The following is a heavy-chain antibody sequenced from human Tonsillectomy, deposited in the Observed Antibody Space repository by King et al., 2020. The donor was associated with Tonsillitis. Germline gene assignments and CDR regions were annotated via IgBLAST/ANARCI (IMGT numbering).Heavy chain of an antibody. CDR2: ISSSSSAI. CDR3: ARDCSTTSCSAWHAFDI. J-gene: IGHJ3*02. V-gene: IGHV3-48*02. D-gene: IGHD2-2*01. CDR1: GFTFSSYS. Sequence: VQLVESGGGLVQPGGSLRLSCAASGFTFSSYSMNWVRQAPGKGLEWVSYISSSSSAIYYADSMKGRFTISRDNAKNSLYLQMNSLRDEDTAVYYCARDCSTTSCSAWHAFDIWGQGTMVPVSS.